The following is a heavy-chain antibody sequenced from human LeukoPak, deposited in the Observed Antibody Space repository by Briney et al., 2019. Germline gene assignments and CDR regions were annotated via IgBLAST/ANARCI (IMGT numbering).Heavy chain of an antibody. CDR2: IYHSGST. J-gene: IGHJ4*02. Sequence: PSETLSLTCAVSGGSISSGGYSWSWIRQPPGKGLEWIGYIYHSGSTYYNPSLKSRVTISVDRSKNQFSLKLSSVTAAVTAVYYCARALAVTTQLDYWGQGTLVTVSS. V-gene: IGHV4-30-2*01. CDR1: GGSISSGGYS. CDR3: ARALAVTTQLDY. D-gene: IGHD4-17*01.